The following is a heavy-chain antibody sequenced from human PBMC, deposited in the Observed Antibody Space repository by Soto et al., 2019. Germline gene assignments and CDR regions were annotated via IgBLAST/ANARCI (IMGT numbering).Heavy chain of an antibody. CDR2: IRVNNGDT. D-gene: IGHD6-19*01. Sequence: ASVKVSCKGAGYTFSNYYMHWVRQAPGQRLEWRGWIRVNNGDTNYAEKVQGRVTMTTGTVTDTAYMELRRLRSDDTAAYYCARGYSSEGSTPRFDNWGQGTLVAVSS. CDR1: GYTFSNYY. J-gene: IGHJ4*02. CDR3: ARGYSSEGSTPRFDN. V-gene: IGHV1-18*04.